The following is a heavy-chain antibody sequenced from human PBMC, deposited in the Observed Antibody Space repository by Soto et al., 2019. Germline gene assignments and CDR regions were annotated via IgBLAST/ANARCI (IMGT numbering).Heavy chain of an antibody. J-gene: IGHJ6*02. Sequence: QVQLVQSGAEVKKPGSSVKVSCKASGGTFSSYTISWVRQAPGQGLEWMGRIIPILGIANYAQKFQGRVTITADKSTSTAYMELSSLISEYTAVYYCAREDDILTGYYPDGGGMDVWGQGTTVTVSS. CDR2: IIPILGIA. CDR1: GGTFSSYT. D-gene: IGHD3-9*01. V-gene: IGHV1-69*08. CDR3: AREDDILTGYYPDGGGMDV.